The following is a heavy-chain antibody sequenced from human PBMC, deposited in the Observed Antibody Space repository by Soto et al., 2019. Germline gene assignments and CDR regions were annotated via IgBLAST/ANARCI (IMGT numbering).Heavy chain of an antibody. J-gene: IGHJ2*01. V-gene: IGHV3-23*01. Sequence: EVQVLESGGDLVQPGGSLRLSCAASGFTFSSYAMNWVRQAPGKGLEWVSSISGSGATTYYADSVKGRLTSSRDNSKTTVYLQRNSLRADDTAVYFCAKGPEAVAGNYFDLWGRGTLVTVSS. CDR3: AKGPEAVAGNYFDL. CDR1: GFTFSSYA. CDR2: ISGSGATT. D-gene: IGHD6-19*01.